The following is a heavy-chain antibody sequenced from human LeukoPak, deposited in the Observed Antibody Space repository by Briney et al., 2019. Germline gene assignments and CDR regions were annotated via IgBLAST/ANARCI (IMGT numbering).Heavy chain of an antibody. CDR2: LNSDGIRT. CDR1: GFAVSTYS. J-gene: IGHJ4*02. CDR3: ARAGFYNGYDY. D-gene: IGHD5-18*01. Sequence: PGGSLRLSCEGFGFAVSTYSMHWVRQTPGQGLVWVSRLNSDGIRTDYADSVRGRFTISRDNAKNTFYMYMGSLRAEDTAVYYCARAGFYNGYDYWGQGTLVTVSS. V-gene: IGHV3-74*01.